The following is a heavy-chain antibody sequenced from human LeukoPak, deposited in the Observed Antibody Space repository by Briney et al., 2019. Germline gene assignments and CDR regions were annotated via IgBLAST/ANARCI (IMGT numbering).Heavy chain of an antibody. CDR3: ARVLEQLVYFDY. D-gene: IGHD6-13*01. CDR1: GGSISSGDYY. CDR2: IYYSGST. V-gene: IGHV4-31*03. J-gene: IGHJ4*02. Sequence: PSETLSLTCTVSGGSISSGDYYWSWIRQHPGKGLEWIGYIYYSGSTYYNPSLKSRVTISLDTSKNQFSLKLSSVTAADTAVYYCARVLEQLVYFDYWGQGTLVTVSS.